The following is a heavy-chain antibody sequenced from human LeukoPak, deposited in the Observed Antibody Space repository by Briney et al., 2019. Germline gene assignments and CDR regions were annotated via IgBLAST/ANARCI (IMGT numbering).Heavy chain of an antibody. Sequence: GRSLRLSCAASGFTFDDYAMHWVRQAPGKGLEWVSGISWNRGSIGYADSVKGRFTISRDNAKNSLYLQMNSLRAEDTALYYCAKDIGMDYYDSSGYSNYFDYWGQGTLVTVSS. CDR3: AKDIGMDYYDSSGYSNYFDY. J-gene: IGHJ4*02. D-gene: IGHD3-22*01. CDR1: GFTFDDYA. V-gene: IGHV3-9*01. CDR2: ISWNRGSI.